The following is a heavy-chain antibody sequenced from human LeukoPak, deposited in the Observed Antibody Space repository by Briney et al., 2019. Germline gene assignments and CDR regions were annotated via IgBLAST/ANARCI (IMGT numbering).Heavy chain of an antibody. Sequence: QTGGSLRLSCKGSGVTFSDCAVTWFRQTLGKGLEWVGFVRTKTHGGAPETAASVRGRFNVSRDDSAGTAYLQMTSLRTEDTAMYYCARVNFRDYRGYTWSEPWGQGTLVTVSS. D-gene: IGHD3-10*01. CDR3: ARVNFRDYRGYTWSEP. CDR2: VRTKTHGGAP. J-gene: IGHJ5*02. V-gene: IGHV3-49*03. CDR1: GVTFSDCA.